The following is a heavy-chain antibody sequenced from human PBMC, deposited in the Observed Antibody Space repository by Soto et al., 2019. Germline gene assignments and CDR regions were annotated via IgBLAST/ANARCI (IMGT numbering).Heavy chain of an antibody. CDR3: ARGTRTVTTFDY. D-gene: IGHD4-17*01. J-gene: IGHJ4*02. CDR2: INAGNGNT. V-gene: IGHV1-3*01. Sequence: QVQLVQSGAEVKKPGASVKVSCKASGYTFTSYAMHWVRQAPGQRLEWMGWINAGNGNTKYSQKFQGRVTITRDTSASTAYMELSSLRSEDTAVYYCARGTRTVTTFDYWGQGTLVTVSS. CDR1: GYTFTSYA.